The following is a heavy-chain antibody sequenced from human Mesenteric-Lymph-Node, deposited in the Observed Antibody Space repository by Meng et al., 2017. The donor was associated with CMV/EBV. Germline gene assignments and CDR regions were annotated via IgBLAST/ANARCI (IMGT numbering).Heavy chain of an antibody. CDR2: INIGYGNT. D-gene: IGHD2-2*01. J-gene: IGHJ4*02. CDR1: GYNFTNYT. Sequence: ASGYNFTNYTIHWVRQAPGQRLEWMGWINIGYGNTKSLQKFQGRVTIVKDTSASTASLDLSSLRSEDTAVYYCARLNCSTTSCFLDYWGQGTLVTVSS. CDR3: ARLNCSTTSCFLDY. V-gene: IGHV1-3*04.